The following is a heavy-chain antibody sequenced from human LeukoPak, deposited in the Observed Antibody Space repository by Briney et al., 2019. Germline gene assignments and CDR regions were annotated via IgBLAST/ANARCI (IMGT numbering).Heavy chain of an antibody. D-gene: IGHD3-22*01. CDR3: TIMHGYYDGSGYWVQ. CDR1: GFTFGSYG. CDR2: ITTTGATT. J-gene: IGHJ4*02. Sequence: PGGSLRLSCAASGFTFGSYGMSWVRQAPGKGVGWVSFITTTGATTSYADSVKGRFTISRDNLRDTLYMQMNSLRDEDTALYYCTIMHGYYDGSGYWVQWGQGTLVTVSS. V-gene: IGHV3-23*01.